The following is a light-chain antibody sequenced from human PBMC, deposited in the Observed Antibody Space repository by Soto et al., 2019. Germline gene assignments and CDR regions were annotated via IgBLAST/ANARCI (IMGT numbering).Light chain of an antibody. Sequence: QSVLTQPPSVSGAPGQRVTISCTGSSSNIGAGYDVHWYQQLPGTAPKLLIYGNSNRPSGVPDRFSGSKSGTSASLAITGLQAEDEADYSCQSYDSSHVVFGGGTQLTVL. CDR3: QSYDSSHVV. CDR1: SSNIGAGYD. J-gene: IGLJ2*01. CDR2: GNS. V-gene: IGLV1-40*01.